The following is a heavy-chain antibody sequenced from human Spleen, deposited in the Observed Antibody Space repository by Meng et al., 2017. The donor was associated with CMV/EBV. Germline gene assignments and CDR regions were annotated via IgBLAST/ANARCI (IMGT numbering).Heavy chain of an antibody. Sequence: GGSLRLSCAASGFTFSSYAMSWVRPAPGKGLEWVSAISGSGGSTYYADSVKGRFTISRDNAKDSLYLQMNSLRDEETAVYYCARDWSRDVLTGSFDYWGQGTLVTVSS. CDR1: GFTFSSYA. CDR3: ARDWSRDVLTGSFDY. CDR2: ISGSGGST. V-gene: IGHV3-23*01. J-gene: IGHJ4*02. D-gene: IGHD3-9*01.